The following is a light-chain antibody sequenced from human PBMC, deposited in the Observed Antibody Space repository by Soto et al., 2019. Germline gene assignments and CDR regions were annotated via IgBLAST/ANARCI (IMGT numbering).Light chain of an antibody. CDR3: QQLNSYPLT. CDR2: AAS. V-gene: IGKV1-9*01. Sequence: DIQLTQSPSFLSASVGDRVTIPCRASQGISSYLAWYPQKPGKAPKLLIYAASTLQSGGPSRFSGSGSGTEFTLTISSLQPEDVATYYCQQLNSYPLTFGGGTKVEIK. CDR1: QGISSY. J-gene: IGKJ4*01.